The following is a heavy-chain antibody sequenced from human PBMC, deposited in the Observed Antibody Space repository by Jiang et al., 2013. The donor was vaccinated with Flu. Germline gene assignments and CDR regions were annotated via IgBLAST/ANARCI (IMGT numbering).Heavy chain of an antibody. J-gene: IGHJ4*02. CDR3: ARDSDAEYCGGDCYPFDY. CDR2: TYYRSKWYN. D-gene: IGHD2-21*02. CDR1: GDSVSSNSAA. V-gene: IGHV6-1*01. Sequence: SLTCAISGDSVSSNSAAWNWIRQSPSRGLEWLGRTYYRSKWYNDYAVSVKSRITINPDTSKNQFSLQLNSVTPEDTAVYYCARDSDAEYCGGDCYPFDYWGQGTLVTVSS.